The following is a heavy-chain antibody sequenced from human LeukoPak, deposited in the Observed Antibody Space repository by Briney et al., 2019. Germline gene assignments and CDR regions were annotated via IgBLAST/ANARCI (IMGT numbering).Heavy chain of an antibody. CDR3: ATFGLVAALDL. V-gene: IGHV3-7*01. CDR2: INPAGSET. J-gene: IGHJ4*02. Sequence: GGSLRLSCAASGFSFNAYWMAWVRQAPGTGLEWVANINPAGSETFHVDPVKGRFSISRDHAKNLVYLQMNNLRAEDTAVYYCATFGLVAALDLWGQGTLVTLSS. CDR1: GFSFNAYW. D-gene: IGHD5-12*01.